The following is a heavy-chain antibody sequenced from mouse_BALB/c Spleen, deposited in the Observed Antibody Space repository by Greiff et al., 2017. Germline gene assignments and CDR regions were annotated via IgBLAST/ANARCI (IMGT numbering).Heavy chain of an antibody. CDR1: GDSITSSY. V-gene: IGHV3-8*02. D-gene: IGHD1-1*01. Sequence: DVQLQESGPSLVKPSHTLSLTCSVTGDSITSSYWNWVRKFPGIELEYMGYISYSGSTYYNPSLKSRISISRDTSKNQYYLQLNSVVTEDTATYCCARGSGSSYDCAMDYWGEGTSVTVSS. CDR3: ARGSGSSYDCAMDY. J-gene: IGHJ4*01. CDR2: ISYSGST.